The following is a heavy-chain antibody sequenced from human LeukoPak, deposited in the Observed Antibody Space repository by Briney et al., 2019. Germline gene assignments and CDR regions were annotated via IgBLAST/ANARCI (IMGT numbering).Heavy chain of an antibody. CDR2: ISYDGSNK. J-gene: IGHJ3*02. CDR1: GFTFSSYA. Sequence: GGSLRLSCAASGFTFSSYAMHWVRQAPGKGLEWVAVISYDGSNKYYADSVKGRFTISRDNSKNTLYLQMNSLRAEDTAVYYCALEAGENAFDIWGQGTMVTVSS. CDR3: ALEAGENAFDI. V-gene: IGHV3-30*04. D-gene: IGHD7-27*01.